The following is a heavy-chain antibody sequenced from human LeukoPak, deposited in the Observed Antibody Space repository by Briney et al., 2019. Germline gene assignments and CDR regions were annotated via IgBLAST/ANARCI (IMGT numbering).Heavy chain of an antibody. V-gene: IGHV1-2*02. J-gene: IGHJ4*02. CDR2: INPNNAGT. D-gene: IGHD6-19*01. CDR3: ARERIAVAEMGY. Sequence: GASVRVSCKASGYTFTDYYLHWVRQAPGQGREWMGWINPNNAGTNYEQKFQGRVTMTRDTSISTAYMELSRLISDDTALYYCARERIAVAEMGYWGQGTLVTVSS. CDR1: GYTFTDYY.